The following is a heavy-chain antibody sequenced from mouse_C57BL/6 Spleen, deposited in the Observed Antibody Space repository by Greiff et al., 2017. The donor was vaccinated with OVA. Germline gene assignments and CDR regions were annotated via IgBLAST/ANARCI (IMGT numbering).Heavy chain of an antibody. CDR2: INPNNGGT. Sequence: VQLQQSGPELVKPGASVKMSCKASGYTFTDYNMHWVKQSHGKSLAWIGYINPNNGGTSYNQKFKGKATLTVNKSSSTAYMELRSLTAEDAAVDYCARATAQATSWFAYWGQGTLVTVSA. CDR3: ARATAQATSWFAY. J-gene: IGHJ3*01. D-gene: IGHD3-2*02. V-gene: IGHV1-22*01. CDR1: GYTFTDYN.